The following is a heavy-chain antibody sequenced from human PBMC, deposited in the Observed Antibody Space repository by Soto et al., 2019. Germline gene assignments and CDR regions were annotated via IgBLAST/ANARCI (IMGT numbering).Heavy chain of an antibody. CDR3: AREVNNYYGMDV. CDR1: STSPSSDTAC. Sequence: PSATLSLTCSISSTSPSSDTACSLWFRQPPGKGREWIGYISYSGSTYYNPSLKSRITISVDTSKTQFSLILSSVTAADTAVFYCAREVNNYYGMDVWGQGTTVT. J-gene: IGHJ6*02. V-gene: IGHV4-30-4*01. CDR2: ISYSGST.